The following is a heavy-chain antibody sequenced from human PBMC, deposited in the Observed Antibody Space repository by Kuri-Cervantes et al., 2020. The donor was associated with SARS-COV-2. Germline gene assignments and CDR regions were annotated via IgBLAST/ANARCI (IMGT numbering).Heavy chain of an antibody. J-gene: IGHJ4*02. Sequence: ASVKVSCKASGYTFTGYYMHWVRQAPGQGLEWMGWINPNSGGTNYAQKFQGRVTMTRDTSISTAYTELSRLRSDDTAVYYCARDRKIRVLATFAYWGQGTLVTVSS. CDR1: GYTFTGYY. CDR3: ARDRKIRVLATFAY. D-gene: IGHD5-24*01. CDR2: INPNSGGT. V-gene: IGHV1-2*02.